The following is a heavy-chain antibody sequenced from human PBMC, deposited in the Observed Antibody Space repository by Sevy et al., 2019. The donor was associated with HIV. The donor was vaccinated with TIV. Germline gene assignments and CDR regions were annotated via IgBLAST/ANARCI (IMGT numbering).Heavy chain of an antibody. D-gene: IGHD1-1*01. J-gene: IGHJ6*02. CDR3: ARGARGTLPSYYYYTMDV. Sequence: GESLKISCKGSGYSFSDYWVGWVRQMPGKGLEWMGIIYPGVSDTTYSPAFQGQVTISADKSISTAYLQWSSLKASDTAIYYCARGARGTLPSYYYYTMDVWGQGTTVTVSS. V-gene: IGHV5-51*01. CDR2: IYPGVSDT. CDR1: GYSFSDYW.